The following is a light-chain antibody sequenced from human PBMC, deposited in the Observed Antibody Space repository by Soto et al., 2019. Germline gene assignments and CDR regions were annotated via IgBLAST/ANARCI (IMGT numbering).Light chain of an antibody. CDR3: SSYTSSSTLYV. V-gene: IGLV2-14*01. CDR1: SSDGGGYNY. CDR2: DVS. Sequence: QSVLTQPASVSGSPGQSIPISCTGTSSDGGGYNYVSWYQQHPGKAPKLMIYDVSNRPSGVSNRFSGSKSGNTASLTISGLQAEDEADYYCSSYTSSSTLYVFGTGTKVTVL. J-gene: IGLJ1*01.